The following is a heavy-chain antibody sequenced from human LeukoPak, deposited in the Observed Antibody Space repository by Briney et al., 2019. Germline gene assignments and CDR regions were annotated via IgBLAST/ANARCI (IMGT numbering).Heavy chain of an antibody. CDR2: ITLDGGNT. Sequence: QAGGSLRLSCAASGFTFDDYTMHWVRQAPGKGLEWVSLITLDGGNTHYADSVKGRFTISRDNAKNSLYLQMNSLRAEDTAVYYCARQKYQRGPDVSYFDYWGQGTLVTVSS. D-gene: IGHD2-8*01. CDR3: ARQKYQRGPDVSYFDY. CDR1: GFTFDDYT. J-gene: IGHJ4*02. V-gene: IGHV3-43*01.